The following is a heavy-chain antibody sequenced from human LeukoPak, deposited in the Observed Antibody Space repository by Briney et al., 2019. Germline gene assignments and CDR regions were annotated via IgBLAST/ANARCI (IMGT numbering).Heavy chain of an antibody. Sequence: PGGFLRLSCAASGFTFSNAWMSWVRQAPGKGLEWVGRIKSKTDGGTTDYAAPVKGRFTISRDDSKNTLYLQMNSLKTEDTAVYYCTTDDGSSWAVDYYYGMDVWGQGTTVTVSS. J-gene: IGHJ6*02. CDR2: IKSKTDGGTT. V-gene: IGHV3-15*01. D-gene: IGHD6-13*01. CDR1: GFTFSNAW. CDR3: TTDDGSSWAVDYYYGMDV.